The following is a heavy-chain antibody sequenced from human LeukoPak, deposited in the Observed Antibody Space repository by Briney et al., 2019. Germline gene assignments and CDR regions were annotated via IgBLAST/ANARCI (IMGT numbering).Heavy chain of an antibody. CDR1: GASVSSDNYY. CDR3: GRAQQGAAGGRYYYHGVDV. V-gene: IGHV4-31*03. Sequence: SETLSLTCSVSGASVSSDNYYWSWIRQHPGKGLEWIGYIYYNGSTYYNPSLKSRVIISVDTSKNQFSLKLSSVTAADTAVYYCGRAQQGAAGGRYYYHGVDVWGQGTTVTVSS. J-gene: IGHJ6*02. CDR2: IYYNGST. D-gene: IGHD6-13*01.